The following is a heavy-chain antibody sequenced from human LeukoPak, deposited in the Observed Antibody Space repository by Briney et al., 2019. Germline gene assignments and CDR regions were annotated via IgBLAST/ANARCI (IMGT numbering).Heavy chain of an antibody. J-gene: IGHJ6*02. CDR3: TTGSDYYYYGMDV. CDR2: IKSKTDGETT. V-gene: IGHV3-15*01. D-gene: IGHD3-3*01. CDR1: GITLNYAW. Sequence: GGSLRLSCAASGITLNYAWMWWVRQAPGKGLEWVGRIKSKTDGETTDYAAPVKGRFTISRHNSKNTLYLQMRSLTTEDTAVYYCTTGSDYYYYGMDVWGQGTTVTVSS.